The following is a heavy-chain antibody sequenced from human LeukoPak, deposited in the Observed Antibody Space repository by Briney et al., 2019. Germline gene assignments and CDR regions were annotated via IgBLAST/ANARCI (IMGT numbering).Heavy chain of an antibody. D-gene: IGHD6-13*01. J-gene: IGHJ4*02. CDR2: VFYNGVT. CDR1: GGSISSSIYY. CDR3: ARDRGSSSWYRYFDY. Sequence: SETLSLTCIVSGGSISSSIYYWAWVRQPPGRGLEWIGTVFYNGVTQYSPSLRSRVTISVDTSKNQFSLKLSSVTASDTAVYYCARDRGSSSWYRYFDYWGQGTLVTVSS. V-gene: IGHV4-39*07.